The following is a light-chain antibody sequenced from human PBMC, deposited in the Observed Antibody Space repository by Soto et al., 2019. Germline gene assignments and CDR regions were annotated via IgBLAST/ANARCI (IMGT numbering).Light chain of an antibody. V-gene: IGLV2-11*01. CDR1: SSDVGGYDY. J-gene: IGLJ2*01. CDR2: DVT. CDR3: CSYAGSSALDVV. Sequence: QSALTQPRSVSGSPGQSVTISCTGTSSDVGGYDYVSWYQQHPGKAPKLMIYDVTKRPSGVPDRFSGSKSGDTASLTISGLQAEDEADYYCCSYAGSSALDVVFGGGTKLT.